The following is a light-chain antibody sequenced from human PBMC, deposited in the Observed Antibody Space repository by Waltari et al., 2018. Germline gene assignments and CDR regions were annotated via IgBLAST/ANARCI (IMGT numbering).Light chain of an antibody. CDR3: GTWDSSLSAL. CDR1: SSNIGSNY. CDR2: ENN. V-gene: IGLV1-51*02. Sequence: QSVLTQPPSVSAAPGQRVTISCYGSSSNIGSNYVSWYQQLPGTAPKLLIYENNKRPSGIPDRFSGSKSGTSATLGITGLQTGDEADYYCGTWDSSLSALFGGGTKLTVL. J-gene: IGLJ2*01.